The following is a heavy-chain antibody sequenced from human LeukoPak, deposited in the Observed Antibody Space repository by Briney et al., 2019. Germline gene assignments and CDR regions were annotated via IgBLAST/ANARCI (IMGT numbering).Heavy chain of an antibody. CDR3: ARTPNLLLWFGELEAYYFDY. J-gene: IGHJ4*02. CDR1: GFTFRNYE. D-gene: IGHD3-10*01. CDR2: IGRSGSTI. V-gene: IGHV3-48*03. Sequence: GGSLRLSCVASGFTFRNYEMNWVRQAPGKGLEWVSYIGRSGSTIYYADSVKGRFTISRDNAKNSLYLQMNSLRAEDTAVYYCARTPNLLLWFGELEAYYFDYWGQGTLVTVSS.